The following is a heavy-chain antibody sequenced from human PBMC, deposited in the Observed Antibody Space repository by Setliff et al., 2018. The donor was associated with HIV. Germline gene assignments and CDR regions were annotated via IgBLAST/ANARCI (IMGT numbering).Heavy chain of an antibody. V-gene: IGHV1-24*01. J-gene: IGHJ2*01. CDR3: ATLSLTFYYNFWSGRYWYFDL. D-gene: IGHD3-3*01. CDR2: SDPEAGGT. Sequence: ASVKVSCKVSGYTLTELSMHWVRQTPGKGPEWMGGSDPEAGGTIYAQKFQGRVTMTEDTSTDTAYMELSSLRSEYTAVYYCATLSLTFYYNFWSGRYWYFDLWGRGTLVTVSS. CDR1: GYTLTELS.